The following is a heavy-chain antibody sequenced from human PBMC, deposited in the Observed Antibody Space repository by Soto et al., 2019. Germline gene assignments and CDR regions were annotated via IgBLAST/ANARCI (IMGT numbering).Heavy chain of an antibody. D-gene: IGHD6-19*01. CDR1: GGTFSSYA. J-gene: IGHJ6*02. CDR2: IIPIFGTA. CDR3: AGGGQWLPNYYYYGMDV. Sequence: SVKVSCKASGGTFSSYAISWVRQAPGQGLEWMGGIIPIFGTANYAQKFQGRVTITADESTSTAYMELSSLRSEDTAVYYCAGGGQWLPNYYYYGMDVWGQGTTVTVSS. V-gene: IGHV1-69*13.